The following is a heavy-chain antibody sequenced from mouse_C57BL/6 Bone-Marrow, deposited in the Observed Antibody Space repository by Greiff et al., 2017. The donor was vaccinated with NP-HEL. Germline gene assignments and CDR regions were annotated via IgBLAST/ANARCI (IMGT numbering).Heavy chain of an antibody. CDR3: ARVTTGGYFDV. J-gene: IGHJ1*03. Sequence: VQLKESGGGLVQPGGSLKLSCAASGFTFSDYYMYWVRQTPEKRLEWVAYISNGGGSTYYPDTVKGRFTISRDNAKNTLYLQMSRLKSEDTAMYYCARVTTGGYFDVWGTGTTVTVSS. CDR1: GFTFSDYY. V-gene: IGHV5-12*01. CDR2: ISNGGGST. D-gene: IGHD2-1*01.